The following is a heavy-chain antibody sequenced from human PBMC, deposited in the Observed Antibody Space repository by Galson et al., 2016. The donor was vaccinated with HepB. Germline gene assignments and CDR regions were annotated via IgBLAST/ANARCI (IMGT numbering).Heavy chain of an antibody. V-gene: IGHV3-53*01. CDR3: ATVGAGSSEFDY. CDR1: GFTVSSND. CDR2: IYSGGDT. Sequence: SLRLSCAASGFTVSSNDMTWVRQAPGKGLEWVSLIYSGGDTYYADSVKGRFTISRDNSKSTLFLQMNSLRAEGTAVYYCATVGAGSSEFDYWGQGTLVTVSS. J-gene: IGHJ4*02. D-gene: IGHD3-16*01.